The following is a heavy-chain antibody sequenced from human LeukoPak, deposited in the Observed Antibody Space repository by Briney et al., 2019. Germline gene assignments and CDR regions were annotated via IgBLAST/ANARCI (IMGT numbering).Heavy chain of an antibody. CDR2: INDYTGNT. J-gene: IGHJ6*02. Sequence: SETLSLTCDVFGGSFTDYFWTWIRQSPGKVLEWIGEINDYTGNTNYNPSLNSRVSISLEKSKNQFSLELRSVTAADTAVYYCARGRIAKIVVVHSFHYGMDVWGQGTTVTVSS. V-gene: IGHV4-34*01. CDR1: GGSFTDYF. D-gene: IGHD3-22*01. CDR3: ARGRIAKIVVVHSFHYGMDV.